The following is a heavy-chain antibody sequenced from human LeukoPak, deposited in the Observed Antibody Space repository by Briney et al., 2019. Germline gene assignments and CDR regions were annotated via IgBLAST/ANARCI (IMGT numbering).Heavy chain of an antibody. V-gene: IGHV4-39*01. CDR2: IYYSGST. Sequence: SSETLSLTCTVSGGSISSSSYYWGWIRQPPGKGLEWIGSIYYSGSTYYNPSLKSRVTISVDTSKNQFSLKLSSVTAADTAVYYCARQLAHYDYVWGSCRPNWFDPWGQGTLVTVSS. D-gene: IGHD3-16*02. CDR1: GGSISSSSYY. CDR3: ARQLAHYDYVWGSCRPNWFDP. J-gene: IGHJ5*02.